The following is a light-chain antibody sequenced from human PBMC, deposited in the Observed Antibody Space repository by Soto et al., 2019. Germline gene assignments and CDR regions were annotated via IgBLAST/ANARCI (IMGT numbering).Light chain of an antibody. Sequence: DIVMTQSPLSLPVTPGEPASISCRSSQSLLQSIDYNDLEWYLQRPGQSPQLHIYLCSTRASGVPDRFSGSESGTDFTLSISTVEAGEGGIYNCMRSVRTPSTCGQGTGLES. CDR1: QSLLQSIDYND. V-gene: IGKV2-28*01. J-gene: IGKJ5*01. CDR3: MRSVRTPST. CDR2: LCS.